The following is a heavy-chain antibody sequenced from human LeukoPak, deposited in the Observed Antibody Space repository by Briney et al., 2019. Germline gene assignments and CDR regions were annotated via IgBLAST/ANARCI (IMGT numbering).Heavy chain of an antibody. Sequence: GESLKISCKGSGYSFTTYWIGWVRQMPGKGLEWMGVIYPGDSDIRYSPSFQGQVTISADKSISTAYLQWSSLKASDTAMYYCARLPVAGTDQLIDYWGQGTLVTVSS. D-gene: IGHD6-19*01. J-gene: IGHJ4*02. CDR1: GYSFTTYW. CDR2: IYPGDSDI. V-gene: IGHV5-51*01. CDR3: ARLPVAGTDQLIDY.